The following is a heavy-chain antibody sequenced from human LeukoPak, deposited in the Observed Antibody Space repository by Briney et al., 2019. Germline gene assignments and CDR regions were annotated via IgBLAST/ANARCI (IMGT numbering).Heavy chain of an antibody. CDR2: IRTDGTR. Sequence: PGGSLRLSCEGSGFTSFDFPMNWVRKAPGKRLEWVSHIRTDGTRTYADSVKGRFTISRDDAKTSVYLQMNSPRDEDTAMYYCARDNIWAFDIWGQGTMVTVSS. D-gene: IGHD2/OR15-2a*01. CDR3: ARDNIWAFDI. J-gene: IGHJ3*02. CDR1: GFTSFDFP. V-gene: IGHV3-69-1*01.